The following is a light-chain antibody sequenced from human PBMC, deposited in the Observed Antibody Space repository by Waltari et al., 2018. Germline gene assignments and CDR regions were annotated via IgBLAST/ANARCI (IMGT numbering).Light chain of an antibody. CDR1: QSISRY. CDR3: QHYVSLPVT. V-gene: IGKV3-20*01. CDR2: GAS. J-gene: IGKJ1*01. Sequence: LSCRASQSISRYLVWYQQKPGQAPRLLIYGASSRATGIPDRFSGSGSGTDFSLTINRLESEDFAVYYCQHYVSLPVTFGQGTKVEIK.